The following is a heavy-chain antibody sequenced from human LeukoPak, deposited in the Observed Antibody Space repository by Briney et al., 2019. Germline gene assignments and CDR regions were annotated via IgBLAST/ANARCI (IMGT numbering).Heavy chain of an antibody. D-gene: IGHD1-1*01. V-gene: IGHV1-2*02. CDR3: ARERNDLFSKDFDY. CDR1: GFTFTDYY. J-gene: IGHJ4*02. CDR2: ISPHSTFT. Sequence: ASVKGSCKSSGFTFTDYYIHWVRQAPGQGLAWMGYISPHSTFTSSPQNFQGRVTMTRDPSNSTAYIELNNLTPDDTAVYYCARERNDLFSKDFDYWGQGTLVTVSS.